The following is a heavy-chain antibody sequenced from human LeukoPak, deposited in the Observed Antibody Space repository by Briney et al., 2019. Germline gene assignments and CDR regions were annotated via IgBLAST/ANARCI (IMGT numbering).Heavy chain of an antibody. J-gene: IGHJ4*02. V-gene: IGHV5-51*01. D-gene: IGHD2-21*02. CDR1: GYSFTSYW. CDR3: ARGSVVTATIPPFDY. CDR2: IYPGDSDT. Sequence: GESLKISCKGSGYSFTSYWIGWVRQMPGKGLEWMGIIYPGDSDTRYSPSFQGQVTISADKSISTAYLQWSSLKASDTAMYYCARGSVVTATIPPFDYWGQGTLVTVSS.